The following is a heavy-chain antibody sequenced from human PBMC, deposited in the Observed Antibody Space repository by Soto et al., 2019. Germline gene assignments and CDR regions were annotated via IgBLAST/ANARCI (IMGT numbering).Heavy chain of an antibody. D-gene: IGHD1-26*01. CDR2: IYPGDSDT. CDR1: GYSFTSYW. CDR3: ARAHECSGSYFYQSFDY. V-gene: IGHV5-51*01. J-gene: IGHJ4*02. Sequence: GESLKISCKGSGYSFTSYWIGWVRQMPGKGLEWMGIIYPGDSDTRYSPSFQGQVTISADKSISTAYLQWSSLKASDTAMYYCARAHECSGSYFYQSFDYWGQGTLVTVSS.